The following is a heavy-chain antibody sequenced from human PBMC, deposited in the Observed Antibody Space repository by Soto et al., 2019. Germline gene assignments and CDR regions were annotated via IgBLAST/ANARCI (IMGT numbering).Heavy chain of an antibody. V-gene: IGHV4-39*01. CDR1: VGSVSSSDSY. CDR2: IYYSGST. J-gene: IGHJ4*02. CDR3: ARRTSGWYYFDY. D-gene: IGHD6-19*01. Sequence: PSETLSLTCTVSVGSVSSSDSYWGWIRQPPGKGLEWIGSIYYSGSTYYNPSLKSRVTISVDTSKNQFSLKLSSVTAADSAVYSCARRTSGWYYFDYWGQGTLVTVS.